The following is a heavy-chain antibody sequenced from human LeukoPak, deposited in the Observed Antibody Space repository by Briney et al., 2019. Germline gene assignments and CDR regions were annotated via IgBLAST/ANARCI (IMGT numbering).Heavy chain of an antibody. CDR1: GFTVSSNY. V-gene: IGHV3-66*01. Sequence: GGSLRLSCAASGFTVSSNYMSWVRQAPGKGLEWVSVIYSGGSTYYADSVKGRFTISRDNSKNTPYLQMNSLRAEDTAVYYCARVPAAGTYYYYYYGMDVWGQGTTVTVSS. CDR3: ARVPAAGTYYYYYYGMDV. J-gene: IGHJ6*02. D-gene: IGHD6-13*01. CDR2: IYSGGST.